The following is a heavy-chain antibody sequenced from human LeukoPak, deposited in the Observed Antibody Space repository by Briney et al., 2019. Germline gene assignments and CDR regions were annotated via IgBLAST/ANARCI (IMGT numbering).Heavy chain of an antibody. V-gene: IGHV4-34*01. Sequence: PSETLSLTCAVYGGSFSGYYWGWIRQPPGKGLEWIGEINHSGSTNYNPSLKSRVTISVDTSKNQFSLKLSSVTAADTAVYYCASLYYDFWSGYFDYWGQGTLVTVSS. J-gene: IGHJ4*02. CDR1: GGSFSGYY. CDR2: INHSGST. D-gene: IGHD3-3*01. CDR3: ASLYYDFWSGYFDY.